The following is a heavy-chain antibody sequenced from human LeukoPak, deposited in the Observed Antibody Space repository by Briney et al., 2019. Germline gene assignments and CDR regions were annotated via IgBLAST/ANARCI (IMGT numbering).Heavy chain of an antibody. J-gene: IGHJ4*02. V-gene: IGHV3-23*01. CDR1: GFTFSSYA. D-gene: IGHD2-21*02. Sequence: GGSLRLSCAASGFTFSSYAMSWVRQAPGKGLEWVSAISGSGGSTYYADSVKGRFTISRDNSKNTLYLQMNSLRAEDTALYYCARDNCGGDCYVDYWGQGTLVTVSS. CDR2: ISGSGGST. CDR3: ARDNCGGDCYVDY.